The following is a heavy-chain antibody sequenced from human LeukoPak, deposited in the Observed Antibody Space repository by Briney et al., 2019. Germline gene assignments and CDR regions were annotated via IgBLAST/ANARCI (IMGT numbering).Heavy chain of an antibody. D-gene: IGHD3-10*01. CDR3: ARVLLWFGEALDAFDI. CDR1: GGTFSSYA. Sequence: SVKVSCKASGGTFSSYAISWVRQAPGQGLEWMGGIIPIFGTANYAQKFQGRVTITRNTSISTAYMELSSLRPEDTAVYYCARVLLWFGEALDAFDIWGQGTMVTVSS. V-gene: IGHV1-69*05. J-gene: IGHJ3*02. CDR2: IIPIFGTA.